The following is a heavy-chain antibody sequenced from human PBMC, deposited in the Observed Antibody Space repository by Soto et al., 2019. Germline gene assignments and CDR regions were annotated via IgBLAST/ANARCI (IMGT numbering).Heavy chain of an antibody. D-gene: IGHD3-22*01. Sequence: VQLLESGGGLVQPEGSLRLSCAASGFTFSSYAMGWVRQGPGKGLEWIGYIHHNATADCNPSLKSRVSISVDTSKNQFSLKLTSATTADTAVYYCARLDRSTSKIGVWGQGTTVTVSS. V-gene: IGHV4-59*01. CDR2: IHHNATA. CDR1: GFTFSSYA. CDR3: ARLDRSTSKIGV. J-gene: IGHJ6*02.